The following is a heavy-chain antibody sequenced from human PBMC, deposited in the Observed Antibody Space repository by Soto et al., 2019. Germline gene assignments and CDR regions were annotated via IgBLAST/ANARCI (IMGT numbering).Heavy chain of an antibody. CDR3: AMGDIAALPRQVDY. CDR1: GFTFSSYG. J-gene: IGHJ4*02. Sequence: QVQLVESGGGVVQSGRSLRLSCAASGFTFSSYGMHWVRQAPGKGLEWVAVISYDGSNKYYADSVKGRFTISRDNSKNTLYLQMNSLRAEDTAVYYCAMGDIAALPRQVDYWGQGTLVTVSS. V-gene: IGHV3-30*03. D-gene: IGHD6-13*01. CDR2: ISYDGSNK.